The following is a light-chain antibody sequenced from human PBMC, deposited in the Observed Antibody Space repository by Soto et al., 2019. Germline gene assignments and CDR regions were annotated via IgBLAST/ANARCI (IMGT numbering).Light chain of an antibody. V-gene: IGKV3-20*01. CDR1: QSINSRS. CDR3: QQYNNWPPIT. CDR2: DAS. J-gene: IGKJ5*01. Sequence: DIVLTQSPGTLSLSPGERATLSCGASQSINSRSLAWYQQKPGQAPRLLIYDASSRATGIPDRFSASGSGTDFTLTISSLEPEDFAVYYCQQYNNWPPITFGQGTRLE.